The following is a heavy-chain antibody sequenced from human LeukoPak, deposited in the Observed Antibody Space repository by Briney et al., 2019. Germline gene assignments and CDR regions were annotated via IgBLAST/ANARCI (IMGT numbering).Heavy chain of an antibody. D-gene: IGHD3-10*01. V-gene: IGHV3-15*01. Sequence: PGGSLRPSCAASGFTFSSYAMSWVRQAPGKGLQWVGRIKTKNDDETTDYAAPVKGRFTISRDDSKNTVYLEMNSLEIDDVGVYYCTTGIDDGGGYWGQGTLVTVSS. CDR3: TTGIDDGGGY. CDR2: IKTKNDDETT. J-gene: IGHJ4*02. CDR1: GFTFSSYA.